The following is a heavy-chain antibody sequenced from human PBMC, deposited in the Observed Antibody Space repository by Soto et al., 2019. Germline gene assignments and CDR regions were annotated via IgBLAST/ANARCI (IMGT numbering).Heavy chain of an antibody. V-gene: IGHV3-23*01. CDR3: ARARVGSPKRYGLDV. CDR2: ISGGGDIT. D-gene: IGHD1-26*01. CDR1: GFTFSSYA. J-gene: IGHJ6*02. Sequence: EVQLLESGGDLVQPGGSLRLSCAASGFTFSSYAVSWVRQAPGEGLECVSSISGGGDITIYADSVKGRFTISRDNSKNTLYLQMNSLRAEDTAVYSGARARVGSPKRYGLDVWGQGTTVTVSS.